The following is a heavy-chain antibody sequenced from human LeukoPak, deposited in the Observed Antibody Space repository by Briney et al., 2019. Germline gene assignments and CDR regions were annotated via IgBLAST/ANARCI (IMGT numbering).Heavy chain of an antibody. CDR3: ARAGSAAAFDI. Sequence: GASVKVSCKASGYTFTSYDINWVRQATGQGLEWMGWMNPNSGNTGYAQKFQGRVTITRDTSISTAYMELSSLRSEDTAVYYCARAGSAAAFDIWGQGTMVTVSS. CDR1: GYTFTSYD. D-gene: IGHD3-10*01. J-gene: IGHJ3*02. CDR2: MNPNSGNT. V-gene: IGHV1-8*03.